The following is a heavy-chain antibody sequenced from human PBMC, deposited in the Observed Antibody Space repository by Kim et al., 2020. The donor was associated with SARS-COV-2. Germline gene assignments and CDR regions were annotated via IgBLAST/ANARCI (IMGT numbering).Heavy chain of an antibody. CDR3: AKSPQGMSSSWYGYFQH. CDR2: ISGSGGST. CDR1: GFTFSSYA. V-gene: IGHV3-23*01. J-gene: IGHJ1*01. D-gene: IGHD6-13*01. Sequence: GGSLRLSCAASGFTFSSYAMSWVRQAPGKGLEWVSAISGSGGSTYYADSVKGRFTISRDNSKNTLYLQMNSLRAEDTAVYYCAKSPQGMSSSWYGYFQHWGQGTLVTVSS.